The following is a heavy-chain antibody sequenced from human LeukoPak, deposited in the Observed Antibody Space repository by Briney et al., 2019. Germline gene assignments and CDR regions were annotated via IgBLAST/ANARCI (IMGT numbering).Heavy chain of an antibody. V-gene: IGHV4-59*01. Sequence: SETLSLTCTVSGGSTTNYHWSWIRQPPGKGLEWIGYIYYSGNTDCNPSLKSRVTISVDTSNNQFSLNLSSVTAADTAVYYCARGPTRYYFDYWGQGTLVTVSS. CDR2: IYYSGNT. CDR1: GGSTTNYH. J-gene: IGHJ4*02. CDR3: ARGPTRYYFDY.